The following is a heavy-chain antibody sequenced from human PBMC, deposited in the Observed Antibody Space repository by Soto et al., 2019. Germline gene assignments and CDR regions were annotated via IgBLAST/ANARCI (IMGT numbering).Heavy chain of an antibody. CDR1: GYTFSSYY. Sequence: GASVKVSCKTSGYTFSSYYIHWVRQAPGQGLEWMGWINPASGDTKYAQNLQGSVTLTRDTPLSTAHMELKNLKSEDSAIYYCAKELVQMPTWHFSGVGTPSYVMGVWRKGTIVSVYS. CDR2: INPASGDT. J-gene: IGHJ6*03. V-gene: IGHV1-2*04. CDR3: AKELVQMPTWHFSGVGTPSYVMGV. D-gene: IGHD3-16*01.